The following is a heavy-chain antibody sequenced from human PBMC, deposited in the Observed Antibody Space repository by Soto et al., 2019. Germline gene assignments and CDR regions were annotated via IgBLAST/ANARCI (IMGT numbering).Heavy chain of an antibody. CDR2: ISPSSSTI. D-gene: IGHD3-22*01. Sequence: GGSLRLSCAASGFTFSSHSMNWVRQAPGKGLEWVSYISPSSSTIYYADSVKGRFTISRDNAKNSLYLQMNSLRAEDTAVYYCAREQYYYDSSGYSYWGQGTLVTVSS. J-gene: IGHJ4*02. V-gene: IGHV3-48*01. CDR3: AREQYYYDSSGYSY. CDR1: GFTFSSHS.